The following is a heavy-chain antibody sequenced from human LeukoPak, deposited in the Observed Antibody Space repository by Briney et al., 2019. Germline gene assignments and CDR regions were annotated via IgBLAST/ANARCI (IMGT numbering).Heavy chain of an antibody. V-gene: IGHV3-23*01. Sequence: GGSLRLSCAASGFTVSSNYMSWVRQAPGKGLEWVSAISGSGGSTYYADSVKGRFTISRDNSKNTLYLQMNSLRAEDTAVYYCAKDPQMVVAASHFDYWGQGTLVTVSS. J-gene: IGHJ4*02. D-gene: IGHD2-15*01. CDR2: ISGSGGST. CDR1: GFTVSSNY. CDR3: AKDPQMVVAASHFDY.